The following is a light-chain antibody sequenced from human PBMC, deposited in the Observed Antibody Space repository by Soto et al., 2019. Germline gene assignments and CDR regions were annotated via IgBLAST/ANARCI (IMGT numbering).Light chain of an antibody. CDR3: QQYTDWPWWT. CDR2: GAS. J-gene: IGKJ4*01. Sequence: EIVMTQSPATLSLSPGETATLSCRASQSVHSNLAWFQQHPGQAPRLLIYGASSRATGIPVRFSGSGSGTEFTLTISSLQPEDFAVYYCQQYTDWPWWTFGGGTKVGIK. CDR1: QSVHSN. V-gene: IGKV3-15*01.